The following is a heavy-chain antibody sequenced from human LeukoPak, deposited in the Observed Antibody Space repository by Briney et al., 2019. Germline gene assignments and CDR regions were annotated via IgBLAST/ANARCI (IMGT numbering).Heavy chain of an antibody. CDR2: IHYSGRT. Sequence: SETLSLTCTVSGGSISSYYWSWIRQPPGKGLEWIGYIHYSGRTNYNPSLKSRITLSLETSSNQISLELKSVTSADTALYYCVRDSGYSSSWYLIDDDFDIWGQGTVVIVSA. CDR3: VRDSGYSSSWYLIDDDFDI. CDR1: GGSISSYY. V-gene: IGHV4-59*01. D-gene: IGHD6-13*01. J-gene: IGHJ3*02.